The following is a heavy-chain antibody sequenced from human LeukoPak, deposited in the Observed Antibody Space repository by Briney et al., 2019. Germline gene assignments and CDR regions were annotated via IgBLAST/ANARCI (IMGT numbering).Heavy chain of an antibody. D-gene: IGHD4-17*01. CDR1: GYTFTGYY. CDR3: ARDYGDAPYYYYMDV. Sequence: ASVKVSCKASGYTFTGYYMHWVRQAPGQGLEWMGWINPNSGGTNYAQKFQGRVTMTRDTSISTAYMELSRLRSDDTAVSYCARDYGDAPYYYYMDVWGKGTTVTVSS. CDR2: INPNSGGT. J-gene: IGHJ6*03. V-gene: IGHV1-2*02.